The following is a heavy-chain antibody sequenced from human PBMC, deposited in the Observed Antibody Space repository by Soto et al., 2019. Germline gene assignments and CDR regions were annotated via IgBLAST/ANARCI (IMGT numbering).Heavy chain of an antibody. J-gene: IGHJ5*02. CDR3: ARSVFP. CDR1: GGSISSGGYY. V-gene: IGHV4-31*01. Sequence: QVQLQESGPGLVKPSQTLSLTCTVSGGSISSGGYYWSWIRQHPGKGLEWIGYIYYSGSTYYNPSLNSTVTISVETPKHHFSLKLRSVTAADTVVYYCARSVFPWGQGTLVTVSS. CDR2: IYYSGST.